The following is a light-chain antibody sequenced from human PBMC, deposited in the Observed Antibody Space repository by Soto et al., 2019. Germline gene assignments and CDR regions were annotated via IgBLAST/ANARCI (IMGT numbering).Light chain of an antibody. CDR3: QQYKNWPPLT. CDR2: GAF. CDR1: QSVSFH. J-gene: IGKJ4*01. Sequence: EIVMTQSPATLSVSPGETATLSCRASQSVSFHLAWYQQKPGQGPRLLIYGAFTRATGIPARFSGSGSGTDFTLTISSLQSEDFAHYYCQQYKNWPPLTFGGGTKVEIK. V-gene: IGKV3-15*01.